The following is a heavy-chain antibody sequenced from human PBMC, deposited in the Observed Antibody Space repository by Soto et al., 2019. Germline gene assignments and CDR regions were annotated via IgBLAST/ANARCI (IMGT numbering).Heavy chain of an antibody. CDR1: GFTFSSYA. CDR3: AKAFQPYCSSTSCYGFYYYYYGMDV. CDR2: ISGSGGST. J-gene: IGHJ6*02. D-gene: IGHD2-2*01. V-gene: IGHV3-23*01. Sequence: AGGSLRLSCAASGFTFSSYAMSWVRQAPGKGLEWVSAISGSGGSTYYADSVKGRFTISRDNSKNTLYLQMNSLRAEDTAVYYCAKAFQPYCSSTSCYGFYYYYYGMDVWGQGTTVTVSS.